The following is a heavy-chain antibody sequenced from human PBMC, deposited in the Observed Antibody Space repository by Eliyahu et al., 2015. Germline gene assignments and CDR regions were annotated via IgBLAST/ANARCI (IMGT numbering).Heavy chain of an antibody. D-gene: IGHD3-10*01. V-gene: IGHV1-18*01. CDR1: GYTFTSYG. CDR3: ARTAPRNYYGSGSYYPLLIQIGMDV. J-gene: IGHJ6*02. CDR2: ISAYNGNT. Sequence: QVQLVQSGAEVKKPGASVKVSCKASGYTFTSYGXSXVRQAPGQGLEWMGWISAYNGNTNYAQKLQGRVTMTTDTSTSTAYMELRSLRSDDTAVYYCARTAPRNYYGSGSYYPLLIQIGMDVWGQGTTVTVSS.